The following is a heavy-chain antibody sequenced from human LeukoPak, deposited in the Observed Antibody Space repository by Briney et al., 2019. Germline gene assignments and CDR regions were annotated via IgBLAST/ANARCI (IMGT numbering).Heavy chain of an antibody. CDR2: ISASNGDT. V-gene: IGHV1-18*01. CDR1: GYTFTNYG. Sequence: ASAKVSCKASGYTFTNYGITWVRQAPGQGLEWMGWISASNGDTHYSEKFQDRITVTTDTFTSTAYMELRSLKSDDTAVYYCARDPGGTWGFGYWGQGALVTVSS. D-gene: IGHD7-27*01. CDR3: ARDPGGTWGFGY. J-gene: IGHJ4*02.